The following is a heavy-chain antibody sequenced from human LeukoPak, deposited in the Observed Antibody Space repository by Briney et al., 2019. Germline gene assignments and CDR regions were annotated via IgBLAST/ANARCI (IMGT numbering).Heavy chain of an antibody. Sequence: PGGSLRLSCAASGFTVSSNYMSWVRQAPGKGLEWVAVISYDGSNKYYADSVKGRFTISRDNSKNTLYLQMNSLRAEDTAVYYCAREDTAMGPDYWGQGTLVTVSS. D-gene: IGHD5-18*01. J-gene: IGHJ4*02. CDR2: ISYDGSNK. CDR3: AREDTAMGPDY. V-gene: IGHV3-30-3*01. CDR1: GFTVSSNY.